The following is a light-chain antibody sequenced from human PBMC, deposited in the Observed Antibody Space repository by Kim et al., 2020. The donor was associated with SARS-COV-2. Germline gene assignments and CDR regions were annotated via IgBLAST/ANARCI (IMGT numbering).Light chain of an antibody. V-gene: IGKV3-15*01. CDR3: QQYHKWPLT. Sequence: LSPGASLTPPCRASLSVTANFSWYQQTPGQPPSLVIYAASTRATDIPSRFSGSGSGADFTLTISSLPSEDVALYCCQQYHKWPLTFGGGTKVDIK. CDR2: AAS. CDR1: LSVTAN. J-gene: IGKJ4*01.